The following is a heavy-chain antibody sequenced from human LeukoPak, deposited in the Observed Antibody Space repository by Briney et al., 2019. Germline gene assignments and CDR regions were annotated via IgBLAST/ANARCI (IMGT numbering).Heavy chain of an antibody. V-gene: IGHV3-23*01. Sequence: GGSLRLSCAASGFTFSSYAMSWVRQAPGKGLEWVSTISSGRTTYYVDSVKGRFTISRDNSKNTLYLQMNSLRAEDTAVYYCAKDSMFGGGHFDYWGQGTLVTVSS. CDR2: ISSGRTT. J-gene: IGHJ4*02. CDR3: AKDSMFGGGHFDY. D-gene: IGHD3-16*01. CDR1: GFTFSSYA.